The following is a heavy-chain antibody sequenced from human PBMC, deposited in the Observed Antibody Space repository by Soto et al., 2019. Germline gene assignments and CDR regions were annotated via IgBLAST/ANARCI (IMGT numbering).Heavy chain of an antibody. Sequence: QVQLVESGGGVVQPGRSLRLSCAASGFTFSSYGMHWVRLAPGKGLEWVAVISYDGSNKYYADSVKGRFTISRDNSKNTLYLQMNSLRAEDTAVYYCANGRGITMVRGVLWGQGTLVTVSS. CDR2: ISYDGSNK. J-gene: IGHJ4*02. CDR1: GFTFSSYG. D-gene: IGHD3-10*01. CDR3: ANGRGITMVRGVL. V-gene: IGHV3-30*18.